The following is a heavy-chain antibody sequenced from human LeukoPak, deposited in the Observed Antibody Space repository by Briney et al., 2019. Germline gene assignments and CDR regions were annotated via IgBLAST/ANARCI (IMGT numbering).Heavy chain of an antibody. V-gene: IGHV3-23*01. CDR2: ISGSGGST. J-gene: IGHJ2*01. Sequence: GGSLRLSCAASGFTFSSYAMSWVRQAPGRGLEWVSAISGSGGSTYYADSVKGRFTISRDNSKNTLYLQMNSLRAEDTAVYYCANSPHDSSGYSNWYFDLWGRGTLVTVSS. D-gene: IGHD3-22*01. CDR3: ANSPHDSSGYSNWYFDL. CDR1: GFTFSSYA.